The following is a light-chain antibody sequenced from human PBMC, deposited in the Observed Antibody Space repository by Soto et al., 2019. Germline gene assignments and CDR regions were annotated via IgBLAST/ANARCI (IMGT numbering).Light chain of an antibody. V-gene: IGKV3-20*01. CDR2: GAS. Sequence: EIVMTQSPATLSLSPGERATLSCSASQSVSSSYLAWYQQKPGQAPRLLIYGASSRATGIPDRFSGSGSGTEFTLTISRLEPEDFAVYYCQQYGSSPKTFGQGTKVDIK. CDR1: QSVSSSY. J-gene: IGKJ1*01. CDR3: QQYGSSPKT.